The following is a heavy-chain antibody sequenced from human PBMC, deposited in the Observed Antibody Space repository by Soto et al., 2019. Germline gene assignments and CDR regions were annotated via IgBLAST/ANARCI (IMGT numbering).Heavy chain of an antibody. V-gene: IGHV1-69*08. CDR1: GGTFSSYT. D-gene: IGHD3-3*02. Sequence: QVQLVQSGAEVKKPGSSVKVSCKASGGTFSSYTISWVRQAPGQGLEWMGRIIPILGIANYAQKFQGRVTLTAARATSTAYIKLSSLRSEDTAGYYCERDHLPLWGQGTLVTVSS. CDR2: IIPILGIA. CDR3: ERDHLPL. J-gene: IGHJ4*02.